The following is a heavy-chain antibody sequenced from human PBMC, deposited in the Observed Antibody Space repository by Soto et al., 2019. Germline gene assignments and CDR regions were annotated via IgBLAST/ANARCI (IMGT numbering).Heavy chain of an antibody. Sequence: ASVKVSCKASGNTVPNYAIHWVRQAPGQRLEWMGWINGGNGNTYYSEHFQGRVTFTRDTSAGTVYMQLSSLRAEDTAVYYCARHPERIAQIGWFDPWGQGTLVTVSS. CDR1: GNTVPNYA. CDR3: ARHPERIAQIGWFDP. D-gene: IGHD6-13*01. V-gene: IGHV1-3*01. J-gene: IGHJ5*02. CDR2: INGGNGNT.